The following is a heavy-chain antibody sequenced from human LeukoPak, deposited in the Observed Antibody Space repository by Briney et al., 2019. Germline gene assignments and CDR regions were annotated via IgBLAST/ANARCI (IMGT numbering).Heavy chain of an antibody. CDR1: GYTFTGYY. J-gene: IGHJ3*02. Sequence: ASVKVSCKASGYTFTGYYMHWVRQAPGRGLEWMGWINPNSGGTNYAQKFQGRVTMTRDTSISTAYMELSRLRSDDTAVYYCARGRAVGATYDAFDIWGQGTMVTVSS. CDR2: INPNSGGT. CDR3: ARGRAVGATYDAFDI. D-gene: IGHD1-26*01. V-gene: IGHV1-2*02.